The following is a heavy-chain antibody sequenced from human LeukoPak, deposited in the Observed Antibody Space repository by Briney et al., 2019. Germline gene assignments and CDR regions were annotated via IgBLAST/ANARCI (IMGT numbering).Heavy chain of an antibody. V-gene: IGHV4-34*01. J-gene: IGHJ6*02. Sequence: PSETLSLTCAVYGGSFSGYYWSWIRQPPGKGLEWIGEINHSGSTNYNPSLESRVTISVDTSKNQFSLKLSSVTAADTAVYYCARVRLQLHYYYYGMDVWGQGTTVTVSS. D-gene: IGHD5-18*01. CDR2: INHSGST. CDR3: ARVRLQLHYYYYGMDV. CDR1: GGSFSGYY.